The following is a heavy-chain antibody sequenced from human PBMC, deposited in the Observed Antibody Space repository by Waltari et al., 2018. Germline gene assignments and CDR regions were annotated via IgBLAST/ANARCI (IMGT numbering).Heavy chain of an antibody. D-gene: IGHD3-10*01. Sequence: QVQLVESGGGVVKPGMSLRLSCAASGVRPRTLGIHWVRQVPGKGLEWVALAWFDGVKTYYADSVRSRFTISRDNSKNTLYLDIKNLRVDDTAIYYCAKDAFGNTYLDHWGQGTLVTVSS. CDR1: GVRPRTLG. CDR2: AWFDGVKT. CDR3: AKDAFGNTYLDH. J-gene: IGHJ5*02. V-gene: IGHV3-33*06.